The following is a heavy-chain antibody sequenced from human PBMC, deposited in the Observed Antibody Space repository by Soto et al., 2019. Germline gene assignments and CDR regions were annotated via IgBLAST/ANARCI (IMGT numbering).Heavy chain of an antibody. D-gene: IGHD6-25*01. CDR3: ARNTSSGPLDY. CDR1: GFTFSSYA. J-gene: IGHJ4*02. Sequence: QVQLVESGGGVVXPGRSXRLSXAASGFTFSSYAMHWVRQAPGKGLEWVAVTSYDGSNKYYADSVKGRFTISRDNSKNTLYLQMHSLRAEDTAVYYCARNTSSGPLDYWGQGTLVTVSS. CDR2: TSYDGSNK. V-gene: IGHV3-30-3*01.